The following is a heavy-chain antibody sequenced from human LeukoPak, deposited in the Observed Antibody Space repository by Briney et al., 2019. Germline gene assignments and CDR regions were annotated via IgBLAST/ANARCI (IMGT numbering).Heavy chain of an antibody. CDR2: IDGSGAST. CDR1: GITFNTDA. J-gene: IGHJ4*02. D-gene: IGHD4-11*01. Sequence: GGSLRLSCAVFGITFNTDAMCWVRQAPGKGLEWVSGIDGSGASTSYADSVKGRFTVSRDNPKNTMYLQMNSLRLEDSALYYCAIYLYDYRTKWGQGTLVTVSS. V-gene: IGHV3-23*01. CDR3: AIYLYDYRTK.